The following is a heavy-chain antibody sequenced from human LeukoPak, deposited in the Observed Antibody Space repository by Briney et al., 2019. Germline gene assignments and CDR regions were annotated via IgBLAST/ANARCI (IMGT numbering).Heavy chain of an antibody. CDR1: GGSFSGYY. D-gene: IGHD7-27*01. V-gene: IGHV3-23*01. J-gene: IGHJ4*02. CDR2: ISAHSGGI. CDR3: AKDSANWGRHYDN. Sequence: ETLSLTCAVYGGSFSGYYWSWIRQTPGKGLEWVSCISAHSGGIYYADSVKGRFTISRDNSKNTLYLQMNTLRAEDTALYYCAKDSANWGRHYDNWGQGTLVTVSS.